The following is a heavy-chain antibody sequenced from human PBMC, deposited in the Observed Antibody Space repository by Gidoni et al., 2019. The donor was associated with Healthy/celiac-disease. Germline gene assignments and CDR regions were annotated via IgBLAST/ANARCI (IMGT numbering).Heavy chain of an antibody. CDR2: ISAYNVNT. V-gene: IGHV1-18*01. J-gene: IGHJ4*02. CDR3: AGGSENYYDSSGYGW. D-gene: IGHD3-22*01. CDR1: GYTFTSYG. Sequence: QVQLVQSGAEVKKPGASVKVSCKASGYTFTSYGISWVRQAPGQGLEWMGWISAYNVNTNYAQKLQGRVTMTTDTSTSTAYRELRSLRSDDTAVYYCAGGSENYYDSSGYGWWGQGTLVTVSS.